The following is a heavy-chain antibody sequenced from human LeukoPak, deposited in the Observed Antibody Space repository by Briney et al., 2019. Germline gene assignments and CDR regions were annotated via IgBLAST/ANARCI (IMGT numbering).Heavy chain of an antibody. CDR1: GYTFTSYG. Sequence: GASVKVSCKASGYTFTSYGISWVRQAPGQGLECMGWISAYNGNTNYAQKLQGRVTMTTDTSTSTAYMELSSLRSEDTAVYYCARVGHDYGGNSWWFDPWGQGTLVTVSS. J-gene: IGHJ5*02. CDR2: ISAYNGNT. V-gene: IGHV1-18*01. D-gene: IGHD4-23*01. CDR3: ARVGHDYGGNSWWFDP.